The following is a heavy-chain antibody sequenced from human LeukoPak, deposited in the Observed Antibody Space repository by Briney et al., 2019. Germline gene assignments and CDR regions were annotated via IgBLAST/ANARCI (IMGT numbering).Heavy chain of an antibody. CDR2: INPKSGGT. CDR1: GYTFNDYY. V-gene: IGHV1-2*02. D-gene: IGHD4-17*01. Sequence: ASVKVSCKASGYTFNDYYIHWVRQAPGQGLEWMGWINPKSGGTNYAQKFQGRVTMTRDTSISTAYMELSRLRSDDTAVYYCAREDDYGDYAPFDYWGQGTLVTVSS. CDR3: AREDDYGDYAPFDY. J-gene: IGHJ4*02.